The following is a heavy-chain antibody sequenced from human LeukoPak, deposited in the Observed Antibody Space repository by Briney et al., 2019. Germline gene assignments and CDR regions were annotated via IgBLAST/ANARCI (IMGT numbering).Heavy chain of an antibody. Sequence: SETLSLTCTVSGGSISSYYWSWIRQPAGKGLEWIGRIYTSGSTNYNPSLKSRVTMSVDTSKNQFSLKLSSVPAADTAVYYCARGIQGEPSPIPFDIWGQGTMVTVSS. CDR2: IYTSGST. CDR1: GGSISSYY. J-gene: IGHJ3*02. D-gene: IGHD3-16*01. CDR3: ARGIQGEPSPIPFDI. V-gene: IGHV4-4*07.